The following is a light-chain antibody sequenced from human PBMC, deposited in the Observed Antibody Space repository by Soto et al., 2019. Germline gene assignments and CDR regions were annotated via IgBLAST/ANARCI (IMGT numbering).Light chain of an antibody. V-gene: IGLV2-14*03. CDR3: TSYTSSNTLV. J-gene: IGLJ2*01. Sequence: QSVLTQPASVSGSPGQSITISCTGTRSDVGGYNSVSWYQHHPGEAPKLIIYDVTTRPSGVSNRFSGSKSGNTASLTISGLQAEDEADYYCTSYTSSNTLVFGGGTKLTVL. CDR2: DVT. CDR1: RSDVGGYNS.